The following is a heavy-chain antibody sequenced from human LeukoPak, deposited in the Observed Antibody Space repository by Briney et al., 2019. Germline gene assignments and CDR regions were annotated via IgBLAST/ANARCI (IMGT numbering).Heavy chain of an antibody. Sequence: PSETLSLTCAVSGGSISSSNWWSWVRQPPGKGLEWIREIYHSGSTNYNPSLKSRVTISVDKSKNQFSLKLSSVTAADTAVYYCARDQPLYYYDSSGYYYEWNAFDIWGQGTMVTVSS. D-gene: IGHD3-22*01. J-gene: IGHJ3*02. CDR3: ARDQPLYYYDSSGYYYEWNAFDI. CDR1: GGSISSSNW. V-gene: IGHV4-4*02. CDR2: IYHSGST.